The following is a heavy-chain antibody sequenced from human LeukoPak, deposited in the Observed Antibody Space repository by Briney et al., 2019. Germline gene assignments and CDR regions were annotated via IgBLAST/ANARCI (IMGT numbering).Heavy chain of an antibody. Sequence: GGSLRLSCAASGFTFNTYGMTWVRQAPGKGLEWVSAITSSGGSTYYGDSVKGRFTISRDNAKNSLYLQMNSLRAEDAAIYYCARQILMGWFDSWGQGALVTVSS. CDR2: ITSSGGST. D-gene: IGHD3-10*01. J-gene: IGHJ5*01. CDR1: GFTFNTYG. V-gene: IGHV3-23*01. CDR3: ARQILMGWFDS.